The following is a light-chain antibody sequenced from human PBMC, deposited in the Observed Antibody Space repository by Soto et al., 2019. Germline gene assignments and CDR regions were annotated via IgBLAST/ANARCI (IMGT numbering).Light chain of an antibody. J-gene: IGKJ2*01. CDR3: QQFVNSPYMYT. CDR2: GAS. Sequence: DIVLTQSPVTLSLSPGEGATLSCRSSQDLGTEYLAWYQQKPDQAPTLLIFGASRRASGVPDRFTGSGSGTDFTLTVSRLEPEDFGVYYCQQFVNSPYMYTFGQGTKLEI. V-gene: IGKV3-20*01. CDR1: QDLGTEY.